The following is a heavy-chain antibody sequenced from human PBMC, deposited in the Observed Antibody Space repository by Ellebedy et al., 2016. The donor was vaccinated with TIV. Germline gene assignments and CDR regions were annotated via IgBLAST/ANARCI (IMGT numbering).Heavy chain of an antibody. D-gene: IGHD3-10*01. CDR2: IYYSGST. J-gene: IGHJ4*02. V-gene: IGHV4-59*01. CDR3: AREEVMRGVPHFTS. CDR1: GGSISRDC. Sequence: SETLSLTXTVSGGSISRDCWSWIRQSPGKGLEWIGYIYYSGSTNYNPSLKSRVTISVDTSKNQFSLRLSSVTAADTAVYYCAREEVMRGVPHFTSWGQGTLVTVSS.